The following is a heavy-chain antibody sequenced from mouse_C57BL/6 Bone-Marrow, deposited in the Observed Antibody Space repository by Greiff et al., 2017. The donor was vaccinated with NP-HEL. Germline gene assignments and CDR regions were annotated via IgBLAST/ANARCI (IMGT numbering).Heavy chain of an antibody. V-gene: IGHV1-9*01. CDR2: ILPRSGST. J-gene: IGHJ4*01. D-gene: IGHD1-1*01. Sequence: QVQLKESGAELMKPGASVKLSCKATGYTFTGYWIEWVKQRPGHGLEWIGEILPRSGSTNNNEKFKGKATFTADTFSNTAYMQLSSLTTEDSAIYYCASPHYYGSSYDAMDCWGQGDSVTVSS. CDR3: ASPHYYGSSYDAMDC. CDR1: GYTFTGYW.